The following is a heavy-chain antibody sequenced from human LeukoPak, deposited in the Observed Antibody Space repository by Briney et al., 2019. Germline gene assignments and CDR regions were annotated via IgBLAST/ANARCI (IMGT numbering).Heavy chain of an antibody. CDR3: ARDTAVVIDY. CDR1: GYTFSSYG. D-gene: IGHD2-2*01. J-gene: IGHJ4*02. CDR2: ISAYNGNT. Sequence: ASVKVSCKASGYTFSSYGTIWVRQAPGQGLEWMGWISAYNGNTNYAQKLQGRVTVTTDTSTSTAYMELRRLRSDDTAVYYCARDTAVVIDYRGQGTLVTVSS. V-gene: IGHV1-18*04.